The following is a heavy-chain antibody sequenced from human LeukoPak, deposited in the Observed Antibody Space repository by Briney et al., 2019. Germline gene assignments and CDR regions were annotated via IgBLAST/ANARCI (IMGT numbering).Heavy chain of an antibody. Sequence: GGCLRLSCADPGFFFSDHYMDWVRAAPGEGGEWVGRIRNKTNSYTTEYAPSVKGRFTISRDDSKNSLYLQMNSLKTEDTAMYYCARYSGSYLRGLADWGQGTMVTVSS. CDR1: GFFFSDHY. V-gene: IGHV3-72*01. D-gene: IGHD1-26*01. J-gene: IGHJ3*01. CDR3: ARYSGSYLRGLAD. CDR2: IRNKTNSYTT.